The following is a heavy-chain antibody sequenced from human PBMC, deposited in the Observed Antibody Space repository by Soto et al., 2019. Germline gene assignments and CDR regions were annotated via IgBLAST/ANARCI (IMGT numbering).Heavy chain of an antibody. Sequence: EEQLVESGGALVQPGGSLRLSCVASGFTFHDHAMHWVRQVPGKGLEWVSFITWNGGSLAYADAIKGRFTISRENAKNSLYVQLKRLRGVDTALYDCTRGFCTVGSCALAIWGQGTVVTVSS. CDR2: ITWNGGSL. D-gene: IGHD2-8*02. CDR3: TRGFCTVGSCALAI. CDR1: GFTFHDHA. J-gene: IGHJ3*02. V-gene: IGHV3-9*01.